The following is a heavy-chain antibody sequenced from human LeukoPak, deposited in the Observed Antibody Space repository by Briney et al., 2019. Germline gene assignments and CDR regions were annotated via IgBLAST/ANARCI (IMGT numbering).Heavy chain of an antibody. CDR2: INHSGST. CDR3: AGAPGWRNSFDY. Sequence: PSETLSLTCAVYGGSFSGYYWSWIRQPPGKGLEWIGEINHSGSTNYNPSLKSRVTISVDTSKNQFSLKLSSVTAADTAVYYCAGAPGWRNSFDYWGQGTLVTVSS. CDR1: GGSFSGYY. V-gene: IGHV4-34*01. D-gene: IGHD5-24*01. J-gene: IGHJ4*02.